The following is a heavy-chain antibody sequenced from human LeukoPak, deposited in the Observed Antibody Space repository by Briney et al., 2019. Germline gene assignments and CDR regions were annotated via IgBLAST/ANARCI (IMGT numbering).Heavy chain of an antibody. CDR1: GYTFTGYY. V-gene: IGHV1-2*02. Sequence: ASVKVSYKASGYTFTGYYMHWVRQAPGQGLEWMGWINPNSGGTNYAQKFQGRVTMTRDTSISTAYMELSRLRSDDTAVYYCARGARIVVVTSDAFDIWGQGTMVTVSS. CDR3: ARGARIVVVTSDAFDI. J-gene: IGHJ3*02. CDR2: INPNSGGT. D-gene: IGHD3-22*01.